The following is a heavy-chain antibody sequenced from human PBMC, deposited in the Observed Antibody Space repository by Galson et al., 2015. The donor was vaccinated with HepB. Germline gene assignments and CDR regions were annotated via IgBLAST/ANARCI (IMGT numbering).Heavy chain of an antibody. V-gene: IGHV1-46*01. CDR3: ARDLRVAGLRHDAFDI. Sequence: SVKVSCKASGYTFTGYYMHWVRQAPGQGLEWMGIINPSGGSTSYAQKFQGRVTMTRDTSTSTVYMELSSLRSEDTAVYYCARDLRVAGLRHDAFDIWGQGTMVTVSS. CDR2: INPSGGST. CDR1: GYTFTGYY. J-gene: IGHJ3*02. D-gene: IGHD5-12*01.